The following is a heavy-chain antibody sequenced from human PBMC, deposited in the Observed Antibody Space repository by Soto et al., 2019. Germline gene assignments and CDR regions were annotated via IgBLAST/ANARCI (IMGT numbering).Heavy chain of an antibody. D-gene: IGHD3-3*01. Sequence: SGKVSCKASGGTFSSYAISWVRQAPGQGLEWMGGIIPIFGTANYAQKFQGRVTITADKSTSTAYMELSSLRSEDTAVYYCAGWAGPLVEWYQSYYYGMDVWGQGTTVTVSS. J-gene: IGHJ6*02. V-gene: IGHV1-69*06. CDR3: AGWAGPLVEWYQSYYYGMDV. CDR1: GGTFSSYA. CDR2: IIPIFGTA.